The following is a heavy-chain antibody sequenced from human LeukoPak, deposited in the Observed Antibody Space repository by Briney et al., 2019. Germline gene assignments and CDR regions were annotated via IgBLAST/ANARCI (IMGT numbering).Heavy chain of an antibody. J-gene: IGHJ4*02. D-gene: IGHD1-26*01. CDR1: GFTFSSYG. CDR2: IWYDGSNK. CDR3: TRDLRYSGSYSYYFDY. Sequence: PGGSLRLSCAASGFTFSSYGMHWVRQAPGKGLEWVAVIWYDGSNKYYADSVKGRFTISRDNSKNTPYLQMNSLRAEDTAVYYCTRDLRYSGSYSYYFDYWGQGTLVTVSS. V-gene: IGHV3-33*01.